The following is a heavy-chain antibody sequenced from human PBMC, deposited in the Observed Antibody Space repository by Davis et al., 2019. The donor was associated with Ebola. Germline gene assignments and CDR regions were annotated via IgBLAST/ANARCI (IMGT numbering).Heavy chain of an antibody. D-gene: IGHD5-18*01. Sequence: LRPSCAISGASVSIISAGWNGIMQSTWRGLEWLGRTYFNSKYYSYYAVSVRGRITINADPSKNQLSLQLNSVTPEDTALYYCSRGWLRTGFDVWGEETTITVSS. CDR3: SRGWLRTGFDV. CDR1: GASVSIISAG. J-gene: IGHJ6*04. V-gene: IGHV6-1*01. CDR2: TYFNSKYYS.